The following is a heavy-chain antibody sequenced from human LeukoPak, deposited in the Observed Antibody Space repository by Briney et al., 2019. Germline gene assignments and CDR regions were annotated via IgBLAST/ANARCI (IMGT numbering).Heavy chain of an antibody. CDR1: GFTFSSYG. CDR2: IRYDGSNK. Sequence: GGSLRLSCAASGFTFSSYGMHWVRQAPGKGLEWVAFIRYDGSNKYYADSVKGRFTISRDNSKNTLYLQMNSLRAEDTAVYYCAKLKYYGSGSYPEPLDYWGQGTLVTVSS. J-gene: IGHJ4*02. D-gene: IGHD3-10*01. CDR3: AKLKYYGSGSYPEPLDY. V-gene: IGHV3-30*02.